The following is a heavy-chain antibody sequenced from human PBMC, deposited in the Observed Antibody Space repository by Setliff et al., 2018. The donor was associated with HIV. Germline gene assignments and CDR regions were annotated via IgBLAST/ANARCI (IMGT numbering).Heavy chain of an antibody. CDR1: GLSFTTYW. D-gene: IGHD6-19*01. J-gene: IGHJ4*02. CDR3: AREGGTGWFGVSAFDY. V-gene: IGHV5-10-1*04. Sequence: GESLKLSCEALGLSFTTYWISWVRQRPGKGLEWMGRINPSDSHTNYGPSFQGQVTFSVDQSLSTAYLQWDRLKASDTAIYFCAREGGTGWFGVSAFDYWGQGALVTVSS. CDR2: INPSDSHT.